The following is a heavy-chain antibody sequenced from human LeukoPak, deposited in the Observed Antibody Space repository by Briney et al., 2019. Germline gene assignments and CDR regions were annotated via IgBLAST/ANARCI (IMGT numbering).Heavy chain of an antibody. CDR1: GFTFSNAW. CDR3: TSFNFRGGY. V-gene: IGHV3-15*01. Sequence: GPLRLSCAVSGFTFSNAWMSWVRQAPGKGLEWVGRIKSKTDGGTTDYAAPVKGRFIISRDDSKNTLYLQMNSLKIEDTAVYYCTSFNFRGGYWGQGTLVTVSS. D-gene: IGHD2/OR15-2a*01. J-gene: IGHJ4*02. CDR2: IKSKTDGGTT.